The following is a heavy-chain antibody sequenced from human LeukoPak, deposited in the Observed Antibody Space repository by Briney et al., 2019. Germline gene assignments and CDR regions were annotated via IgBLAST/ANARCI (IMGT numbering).Heavy chain of an antibody. D-gene: IGHD3-22*01. CDR3: ARDLGYYDSSGYYMN. J-gene: IGHJ4*02. CDR2: IYYSGST. V-gene: IGHV4-59*01. CDR1: GGSISSYY. Sequence: SETLSLTCTVSGGSISSYYWSWIRQPPGKGLEWIGYIYYSGSTNYNPSLKSRVTISVDTSKNQFSLKLSSVTAADTAVYYCARDLGYYDSSGYYMNWGQGTLVTVSS.